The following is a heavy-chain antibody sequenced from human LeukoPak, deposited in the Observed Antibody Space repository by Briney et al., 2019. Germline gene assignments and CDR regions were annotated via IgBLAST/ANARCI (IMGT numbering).Heavy chain of an antibody. J-gene: IGHJ3*02. V-gene: IGHV3-23*01. Sequence: GGSLRLSCAASGFTFSSYAMSWVRQAPGKGLEWVSAITGSDDRTYYAASVKGRFTISRDNSKNTLYLQMSSLRADDTAIYYCARDRRFPDDVFDIWGQGTLVTVSS. CDR2: ITGSDDRT. CDR3: ARDRRFPDDVFDI. CDR1: GFTFSSYA. D-gene: IGHD2-21*01.